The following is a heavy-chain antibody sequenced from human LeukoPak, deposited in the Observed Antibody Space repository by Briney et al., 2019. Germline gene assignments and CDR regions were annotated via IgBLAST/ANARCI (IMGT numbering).Heavy chain of an antibody. CDR3: AKERLGYCSGGSCYVFDY. CDR1: GFTFSSYG. Sequence: GGSLRLSCAASGFTFSSYGTHWVRQAPGKGVEWVAVIWYDGSNKYYADSVKGRFTISRDNSKNTLYLQMNSLRAEDTAVYYCAKERLGYCSGGSCYVFDYWGQGTLVTVSS. V-gene: IGHV3-33*06. J-gene: IGHJ4*02. D-gene: IGHD2-15*01. CDR2: IWYDGSNK.